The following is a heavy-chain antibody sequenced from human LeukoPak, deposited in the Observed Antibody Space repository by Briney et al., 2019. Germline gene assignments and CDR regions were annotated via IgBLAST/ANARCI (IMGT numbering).Heavy chain of an antibody. CDR2: IYSGGST. V-gene: IGHV3-53*01. J-gene: IGHJ4*02. CDR1: GFTISSNY. CDR3: AKGETTVTSFDY. D-gene: IGHD4-11*01. Sequence: AGSLRLSCAASGFTISSNYMSWVRQAPGKGLEWVSVIYSGGSTYYTDSVKGRFTISRDKSKNTVYLQMNSLRAEDTAVYYCAKGETTVTSFDYWGQGALVTVSS.